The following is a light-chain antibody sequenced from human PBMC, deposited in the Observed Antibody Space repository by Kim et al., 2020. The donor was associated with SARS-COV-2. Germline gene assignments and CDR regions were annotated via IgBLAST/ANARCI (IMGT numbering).Light chain of an antibody. J-gene: IGKJ4*01. Sequence: EIVLTQSPATLSLSPGXRATLSGRAXHFVDTHXAWYQQKPGQPPRLLIFDASTRATGVPGRFSGSGSGTDFTLTISSLEPEDFAVYYCQQXXIWPPLXFGXGT. CDR1: HFVDTH. CDR3: QQXXIWPPLX. CDR2: DAS. V-gene: IGKV3-11*01.